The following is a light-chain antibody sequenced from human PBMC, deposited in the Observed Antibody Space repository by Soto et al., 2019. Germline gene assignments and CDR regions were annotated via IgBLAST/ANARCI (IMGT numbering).Light chain of an antibody. CDR3: QQYYSSPRLG. Sequence: IEMTQSPDSLAVSLGERVTITCRSSQSVLYIPTNKNYVAWYQQKPGQPPKLLLYWASTRESGVPDRFSGGGSGTFFTLTISSLQAEDVAVYYCQQYYSSPRLGFGGGTKVDIK. CDR2: WAS. CDR1: QSVLYIPTNKNY. V-gene: IGKV4-1*01. J-gene: IGKJ4*01.